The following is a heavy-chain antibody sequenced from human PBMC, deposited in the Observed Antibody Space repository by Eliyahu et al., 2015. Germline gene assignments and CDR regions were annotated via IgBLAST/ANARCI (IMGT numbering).Heavy chain of an antibody. CDR2: ITWKSGNI. Sequence: EVQLVESGGGLVQPGRSLRLSCAASGXKFDDXAXHWVRQVPGKGLEWVSGITWKSGNIAYADLVQGRFIISRDNAKKSLYLQMKSLKPEDTALYYCAKGKKGGLEWFRSDYGMDAWGQGTTVTVS. D-gene: IGHD3-3*01. CDR1: GXKFDDXA. CDR3: AKGKKGGLEWFRSDYGMDA. J-gene: IGHJ6*02. V-gene: IGHV3-9*01.